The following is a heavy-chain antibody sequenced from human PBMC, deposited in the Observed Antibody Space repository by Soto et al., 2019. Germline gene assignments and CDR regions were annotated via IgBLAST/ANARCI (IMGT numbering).Heavy chain of an antibody. J-gene: IGHJ1*01. CDR2: IYYSGTT. CDR1: GDSVSSGSYY. CDR3: STILGVTWGQH. D-gene: IGHD3-10*01. Sequence: QVQLQESGPGLVKPSETLSLTCTVSGDSVSSGSYYWSWIRQPRGKGLEWIAYIYYSGTTNYNPSLKSXXTXSXXTSRNQFSLRLSSVTAADTAVYYCSTILGVTWGQHWGQGSLVTVSS. V-gene: IGHV4-61*01.